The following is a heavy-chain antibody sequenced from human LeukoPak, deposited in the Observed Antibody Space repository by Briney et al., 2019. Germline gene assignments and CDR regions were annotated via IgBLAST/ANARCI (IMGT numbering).Heavy chain of an antibody. J-gene: IGHJ4*02. D-gene: IGHD6-19*01. CDR3: AKDGKYSSGWHDY. Sequence: GGSLGLTCAASGFTFSSYGMSWVRQAPGKGLEWVSAISGSGGSTYYADSVKGRFTISRDNSKNTLYLQMNSLRAEDTAVYYCAKDGKYSSGWHDYWGQGTLVTVSS. V-gene: IGHV3-23*01. CDR1: GFTFSSYG. CDR2: ISGSGGST.